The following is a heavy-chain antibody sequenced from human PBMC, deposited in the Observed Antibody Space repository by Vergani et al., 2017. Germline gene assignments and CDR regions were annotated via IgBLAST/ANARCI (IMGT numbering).Heavy chain of an antibody. CDR3: ARHPLGYCSSTSCYDHYYYYMDV. CDR2: ISGSGGST. J-gene: IGHJ6*03. D-gene: IGHD2-2*01. Sequence: EVQLLESGGGSAQPGESLRLSCVASGFTFTAHGLNWVRQAPGKGLEWVSAISGSGGSTYYADSVKGRFTISRDNSKNTLYLQMNSLRAEDTAVYYCARHPLGYCSSTSCYDHYYYYMDVWGKGTTVTVSS. V-gene: IGHV3-23*01. CDR1: GFTFTAHG.